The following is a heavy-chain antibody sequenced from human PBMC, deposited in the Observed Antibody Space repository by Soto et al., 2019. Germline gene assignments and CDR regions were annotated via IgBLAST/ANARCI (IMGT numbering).Heavy chain of an antibody. D-gene: IGHD6-13*01. CDR2: IWYDGDNK. J-gene: IGHJ6*04. CDR3: AREVGVPGAGGRNYYYYGMDV. V-gene: IGHV3-33*01. Sequence: GGSLRLSCVASGFTLRSYGMHWVRQAPGKGLEWVALIWYDGDNKKYADSVKGRFTISRDYSKNTLNLQMNSLKVEDTAVYYCAREVGVPGAGGRNYYYYGMDVWGKGTTFTVSS. CDR1: GFTLRSYG.